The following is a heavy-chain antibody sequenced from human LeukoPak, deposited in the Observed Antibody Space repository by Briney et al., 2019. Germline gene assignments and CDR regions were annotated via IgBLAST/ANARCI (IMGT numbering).Heavy chain of an antibody. CDR1: GFTFSSYS. V-gene: IGHV3-48*01. CDR3: AHGSMYQLDY. J-gene: IGHJ4*02. D-gene: IGHD2-2*01. Sequence: GGSLRLSCAASGFTFSSYSMNWVRQAPGKGLEWVSYISNSSSPIYYADSVKGRFTISRDNSKNTLYLQMNSLRAEDTAVYYCAHGSMYQLDYWGQGTLVTVSS. CDR2: ISNSSSPI.